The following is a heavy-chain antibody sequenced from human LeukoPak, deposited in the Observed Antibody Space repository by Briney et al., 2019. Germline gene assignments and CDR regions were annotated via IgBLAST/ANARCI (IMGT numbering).Heavy chain of an antibody. D-gene: IGHD3-22*01. CDR1: GFTFSDHY. J-gene: IGHJ4*02. Sequence: GGSLRLSCAASGFTFSDHYMDWVRQAPGKGLEWVGRTRNKANSYTTEYAASVKGRFTISRDDSKSSLYLQMNSLNTEDTAVYYCAREKYYYDSSTLFDYWGQGTLVTVSS. V-gene: IGHV3-72*01. CDR3: AREKYYYDSSTLFDY. CDR2: TRNKANSYTT.